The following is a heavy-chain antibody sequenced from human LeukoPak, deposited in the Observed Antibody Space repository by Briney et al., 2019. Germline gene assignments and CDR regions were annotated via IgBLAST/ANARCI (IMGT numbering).Heavy chain of an antibody. CDR1: GFTISRHW. V-gene: IGHV3-74*01. Sequence: GGSLRLSCAASGFTISRHWMHWVRQAPGKGLVWISRINSDGSDTDYADFVKGRFTISRDNAKNTVYLQINSLRAEDTAVYYCAKEKYYYDSSGYRRLDYWGQGTLVTVSS. D-gene: IGHD3-22*01. CDR2: INSDGSDT. J-gene: IGHJ4*02. CDR3: AKEKYYYDSSGYRRLDY.